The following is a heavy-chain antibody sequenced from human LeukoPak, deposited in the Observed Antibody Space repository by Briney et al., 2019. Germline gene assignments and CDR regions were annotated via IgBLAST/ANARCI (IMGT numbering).Heavy chain of an antibody. CDR3: ARDRSHIRYYYMDV. V-gene: IGHV3-21*01. J-gene: IGHJ6*03. CDR1: GFTFSSYS. D-gene: IGHD3-16*02. Sequence: GGSLRLSCAASGFTFSSYSMNWVRQAPGKGLEWVSSISSSSYIYYADSVKGRFTISRDNAKNSLYLQMNSLRAEDTAVYYCARDRSHIRYYYMDVWGKGTTVTVSS. CDR2: ISSSSYI.